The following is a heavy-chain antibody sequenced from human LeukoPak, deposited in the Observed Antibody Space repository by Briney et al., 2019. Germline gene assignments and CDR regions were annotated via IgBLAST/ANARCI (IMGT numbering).Heavy chain of an antibody. CDR2: INHSGST. CDR1: GGSFSGYY. V-gene: IGHV4-34*01. Sequence: SSETLSLTCAVYGGSFSGYYWSWIRQPPGKGLEWIGEINHSGSTNYNPSLKSRVTISVDTPKNQFSLKLSSVTAADTAVYYCARGRGYYGSGNVIAHFDYWGQGTLVTVSS. CDR3: ARGRGYYGSGNVIAHFDY. J-gene: IGHJ4*02. D-gene: IGHD3-10*01.